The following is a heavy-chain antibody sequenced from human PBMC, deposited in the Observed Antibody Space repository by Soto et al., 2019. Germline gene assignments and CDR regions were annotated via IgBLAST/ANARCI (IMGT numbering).Heavy chain of an antibody. V-gene: IGHV4-31*02. J-gene: IGHJ4*02. CDR3: ARGGSGTYHV. D-gene: IGHD3-10*01. Sequence: PSETLSLTCSVSDDSITGGGYYWSWIRQHPAKGLEWIGSIYYRGITYYNPSLRSRGAISLDPSQARLSLRLTSLTAADTATYYCARGGSGTYHVWGQGTLVTVSS. CDR2: IYYRGIT. CDR1: DDSITGGGYY.